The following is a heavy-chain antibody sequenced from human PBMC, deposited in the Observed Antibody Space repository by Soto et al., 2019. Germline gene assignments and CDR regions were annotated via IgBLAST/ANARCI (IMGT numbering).Heavy chain of an antibody. J-gene: IGHJ4*02. CDR3: ANAEKSSAVAGNFDS. V-gene: IGHV3-23*01. CDR1: EFMFSNYA. CDR2: ISGSGGIT. Sequence: HPGGSLRLSCAASEFMFSNYAMNWVRQAPGKGLEWVSAISGSGGITYYADSVKGRFTISRDNSKNTLYLQMNSLRAEDTAVYYCANAEKSSAVAGNFDSWGQRSLVTVSS. D-gene: IGHD6-19*01.